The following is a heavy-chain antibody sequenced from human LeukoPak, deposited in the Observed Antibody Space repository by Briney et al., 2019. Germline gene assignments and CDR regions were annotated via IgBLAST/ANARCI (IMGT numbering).Heavy chain of an antibody. CDR1: GFTFSSYD. J-gene: IGHJ2*01. CDR2: IDTTGDT. D-gene: IGHD5-12*01. V-gene: IGHV3-13*04. Sequence: PGGSLRLSCAVSGFTFSSYDMHWVRQPTGKGLEWVSCIDTTGDTYYPGSVKGRFTISRAKNSLYLQMNSLRAGDTAVYYCARATLGFDLRGRGTLVTVSS. CDR3: ARATLGFDL.